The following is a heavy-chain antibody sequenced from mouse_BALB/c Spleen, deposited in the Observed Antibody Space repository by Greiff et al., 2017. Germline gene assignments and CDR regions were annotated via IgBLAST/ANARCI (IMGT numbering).Heavy chain of an antibody. CDR2: ILPGSGST. CDR1: GYTFSSYW. D-gene: IGHD2-10*02. V-gene: IGHV1-9*01. CDR3: ARRGVWGYGDY. Sequence: VMLVESGAELMKPGASVKISCKATGYTFSSYWIEWVKQRPGHGLEWIGEILPGSGSTNYNEKFKGKATFTADTSSNTAYMQLSSLTSEDSAVYYCARRGVWGYGDYWGQGTTLTVSS. J-gene: IGHJ2*01.